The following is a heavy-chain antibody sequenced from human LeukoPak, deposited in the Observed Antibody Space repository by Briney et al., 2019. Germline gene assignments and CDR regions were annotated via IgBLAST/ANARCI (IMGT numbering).Heavy chain of an antibody. Sequence: GAPLKISCKASGYPFPNYGIGWVRQMPGKGLEWLGIISPADSDSKYTPSFQGQVTSSVDKSISTAYLEWSSLKASDTDMYDCARRTASHISSGGRLYYVHAWGQGTLVTVSP. V-gene: IGHV5-51*01. CDR1: GYPFPNYG. CDR3: ARRTASHISSGGRLYYVHA. D-gene: IGHD2-8*01. J-gene: IGHJ5*02. CDR2: ISPADSDS.